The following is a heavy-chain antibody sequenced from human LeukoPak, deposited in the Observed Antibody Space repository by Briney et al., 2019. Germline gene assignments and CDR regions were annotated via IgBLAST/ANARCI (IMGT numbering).Heavy chain of an antibody. D-gene: IGHD3-22*01. CDR1: GFTFSSYA. J-gene: IGHJ3*02. V-gene: IGHV3-23*01. CDR2: ISGSGGST. CDR3: AKYRPYYDSSGYSPLCDAFDI. Sequence: PGGSLRLSCAASGFTFSSYAMSWVRQAPGKGLEWVSAISGSGGSTYYADSVKGRFTISRDNSKNTLYLQMNSLRAEDTAVYYCAKYRPYYDSSGYSPLCDAFDIWGQGTMVTVSS.